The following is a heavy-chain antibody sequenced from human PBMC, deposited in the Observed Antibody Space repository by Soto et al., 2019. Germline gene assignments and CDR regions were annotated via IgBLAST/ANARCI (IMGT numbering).Heavy chain of an antibody. CDR3: TTDSADIVVVPATFGMDV. Sequence: LRLSCAASGITFSNAWMTWVRQAPGRGLEWVGRIKSITDGGTTDYAAPVKVRFTISRDDSKDTLYLQMNNLRTEDTAVYHCTTDSADIVVVPATFGMDVWGQGTTVTVSS. CDR1: GITFSNAW. V-gene: IGHV3-15*01. D-gene: IGHD2-2*01. J-gene: IGHJ6*02. CDR2: IKSITDGGTT.